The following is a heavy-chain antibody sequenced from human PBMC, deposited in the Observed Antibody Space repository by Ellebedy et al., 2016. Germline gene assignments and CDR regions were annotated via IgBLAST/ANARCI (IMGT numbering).Heavy chain of an antibody. D-gene: IGHD3-10*01. Sequence: SETLSLXXTVPGCSISRYYWSWFRQPPGKGLEWIGYVYYSGSTNYSPSFKSRVTISVNTSKNQFSLNLSSVTAADTAVYYCARGGSGTYFDYWGQGTLVTVSS. J-gene: IGHJ4*02. CDR3: ARGGSGTYFDY. CDR1: GCSISRYY. V-gene: IGHV4-59*01. CDR2: VYYSGST.